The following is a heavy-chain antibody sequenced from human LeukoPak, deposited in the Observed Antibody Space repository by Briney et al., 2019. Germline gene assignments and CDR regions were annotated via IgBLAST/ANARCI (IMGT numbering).Heavy chain of an antibody. Sequence: GGSLRLSCAPSLFTFSDYNMHWVRRAPGPGLEGVAIISKDARNIFYRDSVSSRFTISRDNSKIPLHLQMNSLRAEDTAVYYCARDLPGSGWYQDYWGQGTRVTVSS. J-gene: IGHJ4*02. V-gene: IGHV3-30*03. D-gene: IGHD6-19*01. CDR2: ISKDARNI. CDR1: LFTFSDYN. CDR3: ARDLPGSGWYQDY.